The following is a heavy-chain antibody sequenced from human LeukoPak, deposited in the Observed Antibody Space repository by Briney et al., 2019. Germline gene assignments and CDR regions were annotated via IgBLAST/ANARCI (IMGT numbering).Heavy chain of an antibody. Sequence: ASVKVSCKASGGTFSSYAISWVRQAPGQGLEWMGRIIPIFGTANYAQKCQGRVTITTDESTSTAYMELSSLRSEDTAVYYCARDSDDSSGYYYWYFDLWGRGTLVTVSS. CDR1: GGTFSSYA. CDR3: ARDSDDSSGYYYWYFDL. CDR2: IIPIFGTA. D-gene: IGHD3-22*01. V-gene: IGHV1-69*05. J-gene: IGHJ2*01.